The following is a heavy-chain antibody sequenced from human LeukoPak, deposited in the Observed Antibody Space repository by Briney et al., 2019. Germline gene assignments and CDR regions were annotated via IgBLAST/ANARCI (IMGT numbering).Heavy chain of an antibody. D-gene: IGHD6-13*01. V-gene: IGHV4-59*01. CDR1: RGSIRGFY. CDR2: VSDSGST. CDR3: ATAGQLLVFGS. Sequence: SETLSLTCTVSRGSIRGFYWSWVRQPPGKGLEWIGYVSDSGSTNYNSSLRSRVTISRDTSTNQFSLRLSSVTTADTAVYYCATAGQLLVFGSWGQGTLVTVSS. J-gene: IGHJ5*01.